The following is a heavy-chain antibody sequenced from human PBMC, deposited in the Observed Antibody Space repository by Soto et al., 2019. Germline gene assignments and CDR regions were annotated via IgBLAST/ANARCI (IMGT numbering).Heavy chain of an antibody. CDR1: GFTFSSYA. D-gene: IGHD6-19*01. CDR2: ISGSGGST. J-gene: IGHJ3*02. CDR3: AIDDGGKAVAGFDAFDI. V-gene: IGHV3-23*01. Sequence: EVQLLESGGGLVQPGGSLRLSCAASGFTFSSYAMSWVRQAPGKGLEWVSAISGSGGSTYYADSVKGRFTISRDNSKNTLYLQMNSLRAEDTAVYYCAIDDGGKAVAGFDAFDIWGQGTMVTVSS.